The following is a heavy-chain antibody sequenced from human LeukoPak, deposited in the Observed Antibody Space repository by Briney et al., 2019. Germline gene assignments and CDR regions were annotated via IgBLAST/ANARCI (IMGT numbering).Heavy chain of an antibody. CDR2: IYYSGST. CDR1: GGSISSGGYY. V-gene: IGHV4-31*11. J-gene: IGHJ4*02. D-gene: IGHD5-18*01. CDR3: ARNSYGSFDY. Sequence: SETLSLTCAVSGGSISSGGYYWSWIRQHPGKGLEWIGYIYYSGSTYYNPSLKSRVTISVDTFKNQFSLKLSSVTAADTAVYYCARNSYGSFDYWGQGTLVTVSS.